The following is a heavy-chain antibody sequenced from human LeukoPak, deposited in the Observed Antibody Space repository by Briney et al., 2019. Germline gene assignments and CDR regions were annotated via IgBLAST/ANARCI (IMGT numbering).Heavy chain of an antibody. CDR2: IIPIFGTA. CDR1: GGTFSSYA. J-gene: IGHJ4*02. D-gene: IGHD3-3*01. Sequence: SVKVSCKASGGTFSSYAISWVRQAPGQGLEWMGGIIPIFGTANYAQKFQGRVTITADESTSTAYMELSSLRSEDTAAYYCARRTIFGVANQETFDYWGQGTLVTVSS. V-gene: IGHV1-69*13. CDR3: ARRTIFGVANQETFDY.